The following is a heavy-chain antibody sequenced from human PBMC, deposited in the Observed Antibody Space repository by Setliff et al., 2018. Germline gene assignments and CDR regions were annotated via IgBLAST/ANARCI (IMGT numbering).Heavy chain of an antibody. CDR2: ISSSSGTI. CDR3: ARGHCTTISCFLDH. Sequence: GSLRLSCAASGFTFSSHSMNWVRQAPGKGLEWVSYISSSSGTIYYADSVKGRFTISRDNGKNSLYLQLDSLRPDDTAFYYCARGHCTTISCFLDHWGQGSMVTVSS. D-gene: IGHD2-8*01. V-gene: IGHV3-48*01. J-gene: IGHJ4*02. CDR1: GFTFSSHS.